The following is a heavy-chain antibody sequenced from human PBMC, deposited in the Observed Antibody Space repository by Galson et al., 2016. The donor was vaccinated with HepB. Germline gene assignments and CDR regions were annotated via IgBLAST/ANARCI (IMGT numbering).Heavy chain of an antibody. D-gene: IGHD3-16*02. V-gene: IGHV5-51*01. CDR3: ARHVVSRSWSCAFDI. J-gene: IGHJ3*02. CDR1: GYSFTSYW. CDR2: IYPGDSNS. Sequence: QSGAEVKKPGESVKISCKGSGYSFTSYWIVWVRQMPGKGLECMGAIYPGDSNSKYSPSFQGQVTMSADKSISTAYLQWSSLKASDTAIYYCARHVVSRSWSCAFDIWGQGTMVTVSS.